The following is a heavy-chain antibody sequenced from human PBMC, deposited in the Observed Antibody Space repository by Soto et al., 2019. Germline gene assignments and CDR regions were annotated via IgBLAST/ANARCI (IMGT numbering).Heavy chain of an antibody. D-gene: IGHD6-6*01. V-gene: IGHV3-53*01. CDR2: IYSGGST. Sequence: PGGSLRLSCAASGFTVSSNYMSWVRQAPGKGLEWVSVIYSGGSTYYADSVKGRFTISRDNSKNTLYLQMNSLRAEDTAAYYCARDRGIAAPYYYYGMDVWGQGTTVTVSS. J-gene: IGHJ6*02. CDR3: ARDRGIAAPYYYYGMDV. CDR1: GFTVSSNY.